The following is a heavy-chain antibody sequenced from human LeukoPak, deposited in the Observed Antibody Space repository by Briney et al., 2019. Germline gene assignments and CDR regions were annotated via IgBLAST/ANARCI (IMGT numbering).Heavy chain of an antibody. V-gene: IGHV1-69*13. J-gene: IGHJ5*02. CDR2: IIPIFGTA. Sequence: ASVKVSCKASGGTFSSYAISWVRQAPGQGLEWMGGIIPIFGTANYAQKFQGRVTITADESTSTAYMELSSLRSEDTAVSYCARGVVPAAIFDGFDPWGQGTLVTVSS. CDR3: ARGVVPAAIFDGFDP. CDR1: GGTFSSYA. D-gene: IGHD2-2*02.